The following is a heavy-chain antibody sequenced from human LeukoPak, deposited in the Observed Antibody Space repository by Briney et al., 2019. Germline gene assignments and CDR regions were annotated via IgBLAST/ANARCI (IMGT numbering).Heavy chain of an antibody. Sequence: SVKVSCKASGGTFSSYAISWVRQAPGQGLEWMGGIIPILGTANYAQKFQGRVTITADKSTSTAYMELSSLRSEDTAVYYCARDRGTYYYGSGSQNWFDPWGQGTLVTVSS. D-gene: IGHD3-10*01. CDR1: GGTFSSYA. V-gene: IGHV1-69*06. CDR2: IIPILGTA. CDR3: ARDRGTYYYGSGSQNWFDP. J-gene: IGHJ5*02.